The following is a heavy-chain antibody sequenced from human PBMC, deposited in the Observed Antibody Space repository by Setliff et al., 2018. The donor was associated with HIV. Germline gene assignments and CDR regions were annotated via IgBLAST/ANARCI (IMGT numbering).Heavy chain of an antibody. Sequence: PGGSLRLSCTASGFAFGDFPMSWVRQAPGKGLEWVGFIRSQDYGGTTEYAASVKDRFTVSRDDSKSIAYLQINSLKTEDTAVYYCTRDKGYAFDIWGQGTMDTVSS. CDR1: GFAFGDFP. CDR2: IRSQDYGGTT. CDR3: TRDKGYAFDI. J-gene: IGHJ3*02. V-gene: IGHV3-49*04. D-gene: IGHD5-18*01.